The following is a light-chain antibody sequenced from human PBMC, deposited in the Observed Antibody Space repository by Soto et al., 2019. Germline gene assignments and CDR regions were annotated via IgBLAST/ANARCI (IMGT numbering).Light chain of an antibody. CDR3: QQYNDYSRT. CDR1: QSISNW. V-gene: IGKV1-5*03. CDR2: RAS. J-gene: IGKJ1*01. Sequence: DIQMTQSPSTLSASVGDRVIITCRASQSISNWLAWYQQKPGKAPKLLNYRASNLEGGVSSRFSGSGSETEFALTISSLQSDDFATYYCQQYNDYSRTFGQGTKVE.